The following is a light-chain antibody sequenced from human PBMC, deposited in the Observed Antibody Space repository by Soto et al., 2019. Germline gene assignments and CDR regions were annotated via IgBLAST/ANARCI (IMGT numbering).Light chain of an antibody. Sequence: QSVLTQPASVSGSAGQSITISCSGTMRDVGAYNLVSWYQQHPGTAPKLIIDEVRNRPSGISSRFSGSRSGNTASLTISGLQPEDEGDYYCSSYTTSSTRVFGTGTKVTV. J-gene: IGLJ1*01. CDR3: SSYTTSSTRV. CDR1: MRDVGAYNL. V-gene: IGLV2-14*01. CDR2: EVR.